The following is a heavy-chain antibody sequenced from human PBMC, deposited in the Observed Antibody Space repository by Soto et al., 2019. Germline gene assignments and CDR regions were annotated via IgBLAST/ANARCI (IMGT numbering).Heavy chain of an antibody. CDR1: GGSLSGYY. V-gene: IGHV4-34*01. Sequence: QVHLQQWGAGLLKPSETLSLTCAVYGGSLSGYYWSWIRQPPGKGLEWIGEINPRGSTNYTPSLKSRVTMSGDTPKNHFSLKLISGTAANTAVYYSARGRDGAAANWCPGTLLTVSS. CDR2: INPRGST. J-gene: IGHJ4*02. D-gene: IGHD4-17*01. CDR3: ARGRDGAAAN.